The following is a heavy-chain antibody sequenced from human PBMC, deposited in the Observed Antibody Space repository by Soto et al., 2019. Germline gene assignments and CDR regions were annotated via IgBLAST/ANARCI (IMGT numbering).Heavy chain of an antibody. CDR1: GGTFSSYA. Sequence: SVKVSCKASGGTFSSYAISWVRQAPGQRLEWMGGIIPIFGTANYAQKFQGRVTITADESTSTAYMELSSLRSEDTAVYYCAREAYCSSTSCPTPVNWFDPWRQGTLVTVSS. J-gene: IGHJ5*02. CDR3: AREAYCSSTSCPTPVNWFDP. V-gene: IGHV1-69*13. D-gene: IGHD2-2*01. CDR2: IIPIFGTA.